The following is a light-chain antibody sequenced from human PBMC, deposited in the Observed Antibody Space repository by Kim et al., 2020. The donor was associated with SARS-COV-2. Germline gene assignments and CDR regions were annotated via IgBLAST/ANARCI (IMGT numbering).Light chain of an antibody. J-gene: IGLJ2*01. V-gene: IGLV2-14*03. CDR3: ASYTSSTNVS. Sequence: QSALTQPASVSGSPGQSVTISCTGTSSDVGSYNHVSWHQQHPGKAPKVMLYDVTKRPSGVSNRFSGSKSGNTASLTVSGLQAEDEADYYCASYTSSTNVSFGGGTQLTVL. CDR1: SSDVGSYNH. CDR2: DVT.